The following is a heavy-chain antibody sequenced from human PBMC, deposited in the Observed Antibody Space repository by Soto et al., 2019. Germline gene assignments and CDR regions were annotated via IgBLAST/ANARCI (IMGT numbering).Heavy chain of an antibody. CDR3: ARHPQRITIAAN. J-gene: IGHJ4*02. D-gene: IGHD3-3*01. CDR2: INPNSGGT. V-gene: IGHV1-2*04. CDR1: GYTFTGYY. Sequence: GASVKVSCKASGYTFTGYYRHWVRQATGQGLEWMGWINPNSGGTNYAQKFQGWVTMTRDTSISTAYMELSRLRSDDTAVYYCARHPQRITIAANWGQGTLVTVSS.